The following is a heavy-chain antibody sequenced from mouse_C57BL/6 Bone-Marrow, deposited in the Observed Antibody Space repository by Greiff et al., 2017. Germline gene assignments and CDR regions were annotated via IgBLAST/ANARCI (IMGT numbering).Heavy chain of an antibody. CDR1: GYSITSGYY. Sequence: EVQRVESGPGLVKPSQSLSLTCSVTGYSITSGYYWNWIRQFPGNKLEWRGYISYDGSNNYNPSLKNRISITRDTSKNQFFLKLNSVTTEDTATYYCAKAHYYGSSPYLYFDVWGTGTTVTVSS. V-gene: IGHV3-6*01. J-gene: IGHJ1*03. CDR3: AKAHYYGSSPYLYFDV. CDR2: ISYDGSN. D-gene: IGHD1-1*01.